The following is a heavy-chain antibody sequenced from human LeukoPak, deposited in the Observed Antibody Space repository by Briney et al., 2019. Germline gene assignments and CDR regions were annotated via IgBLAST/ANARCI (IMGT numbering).Heavy chain of an antibody. D-gene: IGHD1-26*01. CDR3: AKDLSPWELLKCFDY. V-gene: IGHV3-48*03. CDR2: ISSSGSTI. J-gene: IGHJ4*02. Sequence: PGGSLRLSCAASGFTFSSYEMNWVRQAPGKGLEWVSYISSSGSTIYYADSVKGRFTISRDNAKNSLYLQMNSLRAEDTAVYYCAKDLSPWELLKCFDYWGQGTLVTVSS. CDR1: GFTFSSYE.